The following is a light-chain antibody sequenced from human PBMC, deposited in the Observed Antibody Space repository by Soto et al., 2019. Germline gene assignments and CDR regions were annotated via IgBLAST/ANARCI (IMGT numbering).Light chain of an antibody. J-gene: IGKJ4*01. CDR1: QSISIW. CDR3: QQYHTYPPT. Sequence: DIQMTQSPSTLSASVGDRVTITCRASQSISIWLAWYQQKPEKAPNLLIYDASTLESGVPSRFSGRGSGTDFTLTISSLQPHDFATYYCQQYHTYPPTFGGGTPVEIK. CDR2: DAS. V-gene: IGKV1-5*01.